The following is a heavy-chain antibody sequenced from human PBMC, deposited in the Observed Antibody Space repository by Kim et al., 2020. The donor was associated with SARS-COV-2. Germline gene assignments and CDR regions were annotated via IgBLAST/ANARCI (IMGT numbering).Heavy chain of an antibody. V-gene: IGHV3-23*01. J-gene: IGHJ4*02. CDR1: GFTFSSYA. Sequence: GGSLRLSCAASGFTFSSYAMSWVRQAPGKGLEWVSAISGSGGSTYYADSVKGRFTISRDNSKNTLYLQMNSLRAEDTAVYYCAKDLPHCTNGVCWAFDYWGQGTLVTVSS. CDR2: ISGSGGST. CDR3: AKDLPHCTNGVCWAFDY. D-gene: IGHD2-8*01.